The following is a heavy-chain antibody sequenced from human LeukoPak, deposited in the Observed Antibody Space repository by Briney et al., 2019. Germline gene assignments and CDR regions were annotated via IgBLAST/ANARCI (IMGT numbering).Heavy chain of an antibody. J-gene: IGHJ5*02. D-gene: IGHD3-10*01. V-gene: IGHV4-30-2*01. Sequence: SFSSYWMSWVRQPPGKSLEWIGYIYHSGSTYYNPSLKSRVTISVDRSKNQFSLKLSSVTAADTAVYYCAGGRYYYGSGSYSIWFDPWGQGTLVTVSS. CDR3: AGGRYYYGSGSYSIWFDP. CDR2: IYHSGST. CDR1: SFSSYW.